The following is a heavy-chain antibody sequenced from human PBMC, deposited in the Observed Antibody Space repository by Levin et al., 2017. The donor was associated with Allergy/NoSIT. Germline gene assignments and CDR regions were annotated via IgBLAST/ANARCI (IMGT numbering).Heavy chain of an antibody. CDR3: AKVSLGSGWSTFDY. Sequence: GESLKISCAASGFTFSSYAMSWVRQAPGKGLEWVSAISGSGGSTYYADSVKGRFTISRDNSKNTLYLQMNSLRAEDTAVYYCAKVSLGSGWSTFDYWGQGTLVTVSS. V-gene: IGHV3-23*01. CDR1: GFTFSSYA. J-gene: IGHJ4*02. D-gene: IGHD6-19*01. CDR2: ISGSGGST.